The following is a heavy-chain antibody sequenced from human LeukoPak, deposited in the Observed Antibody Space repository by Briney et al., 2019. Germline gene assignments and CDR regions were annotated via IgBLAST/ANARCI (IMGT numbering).Heavy chain of an antibody. CDR1: GFTFSSYG. Sequence: GGSLRLSCAASGFTFSSYGMHWVRQAPGKGLEWVAVISYDGSNKYYADSVKGRFTISRDNSKNTLYLQMNSLRAEDTAVYYCLYRAVADYWGQGTLVTVSS. CDR2: ISYDGSNK. V-gene: IGHV3-30*03. D-gene: IGHD6-19*01. J-gene: IGHJ4*02. CDR3: LYRAVADY.